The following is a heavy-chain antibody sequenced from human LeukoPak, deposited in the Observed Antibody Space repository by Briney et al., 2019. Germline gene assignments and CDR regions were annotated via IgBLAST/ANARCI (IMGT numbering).Heavy chain of an antibody. CDR2: ISAYNGNT. CDR1: GYTFTSYG. D-gene: IGHD1-26*01. V-gene: IGHV1-18*01. Sequence: GASVKVSCKASGYTFTSYGISWVRQAPGQGLEWMGWISAYNGNTNYAQKLQGRVTMTTDTSTSTAYMELRSLRSDDTAVYYCARGGRAQQWELRAFDYWGQGTLVTVSS. CDR3: ARGGRAQQWELRAFDY. J-gene: IGHJ4*02.